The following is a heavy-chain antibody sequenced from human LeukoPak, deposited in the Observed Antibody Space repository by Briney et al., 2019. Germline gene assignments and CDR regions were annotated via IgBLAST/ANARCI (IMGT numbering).Heavy chain of an antibody. D-gene: IGHD5-12*01. CDR1: GFTFSTHG. CDR2: IDTTTSYK. V-gene: IGHV3-21*01. J-gene: IGHJ5*02. CDR3: VRTYDENPLGWFDP. Sequence: GGSLRLSCAASGFTFSTHGMNWVRQAPGKGLEWVSFIDTTTSYKYYADSVKGRFTISRDNAKNSLYLQMNSLRADDTAVYYCVRTYDENPLGWFDPWGQGTLVTVSS.